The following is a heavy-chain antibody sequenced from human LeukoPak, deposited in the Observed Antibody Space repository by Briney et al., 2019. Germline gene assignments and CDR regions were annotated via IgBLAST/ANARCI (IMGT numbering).Heavy chain of an antibody. J-gene: IGHJ4*02. Sequence: SETLSLTCTVSGGSISSYYWSWIRQPAGKGLEWIGRIYTSGSTNYNPSLKSRVTMSVDTSKNQFSLKLSSVTAADTAVYYCARSRDYSNYGSFFDYWDQGTLVTVSS. D-gene: IGHD4-11*01. V-gene: IGHV4-4*07. CDR1: GGSISSYY. CDR2: IYTSGST. CDR3: ARSRDYSNYGSFFDY.